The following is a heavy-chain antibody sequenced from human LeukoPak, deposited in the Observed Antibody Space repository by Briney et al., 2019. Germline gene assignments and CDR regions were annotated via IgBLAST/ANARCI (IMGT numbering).Heavy chain of an antibody. J-gene: IGHJ4*02. CDR2: INPANGYT. V-gene: IGHV1-3*03. CDR3: AIRDGHTDH. Sequence: ASVKVSCKTPGYTFTNYAMHWVRQAPGQTIEWLAWINPANGYTRYSQHFQDRVTVSSDTSADTAYMEMSSLRSEDKAIYYCAIRDGHTDHWGQGTLVTVSS. CDR1: GYTFTNYA. D-gene: IGHD5-24*01.